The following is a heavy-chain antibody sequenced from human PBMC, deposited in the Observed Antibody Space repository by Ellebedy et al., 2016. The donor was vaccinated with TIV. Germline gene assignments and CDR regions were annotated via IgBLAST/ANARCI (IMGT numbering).Heavy chain of an antibody. Sequence: GESLKISXAASGFTFSDYYMSWIRQAPGKGLEWVSYISSSGSTIYYADSVKGRFTISRDNAKNSLYLQMNSLRAEDTAVYYCARALTMVRGVISWGQGTLVTVSS. CDR2: ISSSGSTI. CDR3: ARALTMVRGVIS. J-gene: IGHJ5*02. D-gene: IGHD3-10*01. V-gene: IGHV3-11*01. CDR1: GFTFSDYY.